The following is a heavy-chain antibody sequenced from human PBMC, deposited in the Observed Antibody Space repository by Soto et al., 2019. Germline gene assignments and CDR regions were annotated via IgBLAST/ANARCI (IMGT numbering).Heavy chain of an antibody. CDR1: VDSISSYY. CDR2: IYYTGST. J-gene: IGHJ4*02. V-gene: IGHV4-59*08. Sequence: SETLSLTCTVSVDSISSYYWTWIRQPPGKGLEWIGFIYYTGSTTYNPSLKSRVIISVATSKNQFSLKLSSVTAADTAVYYCARRPTGDLPCFDSWGQGTLVTVSS. CDR3: ARRPTGDLPCFDS.